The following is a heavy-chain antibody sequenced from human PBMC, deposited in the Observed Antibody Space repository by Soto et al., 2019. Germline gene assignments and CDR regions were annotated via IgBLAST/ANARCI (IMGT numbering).Heavy chain of an antibody. CDR3: ARHAGIPAAGPLNWFAP. V-gene: IGHV4-31*03. J-gene: IGHJ5*02. D-gene: IGHD6-13*01. CDR1: GGSISSGGYY. CDR2: IYYSGST. Sequence: PSETLSLTCTVSGGSISSGGYYWSWIRQHPGKGLEWIGYIYYSGSTYYNPSLKSRVTISVDTSKNQFSLKLSSVTAADTAVYFCARHAGIPAAGPLNWFAPWGQGTLVTVSS.